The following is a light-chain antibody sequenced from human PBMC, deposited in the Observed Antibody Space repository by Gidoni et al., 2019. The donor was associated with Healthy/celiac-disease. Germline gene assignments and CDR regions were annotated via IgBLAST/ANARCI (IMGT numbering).Light chain of an antibody. CDR3: SSYTSSSTLYV. V-gene: IGLV2-14*01. Sequence: QSALTQPASVSGSPGQSLTFSCTGSSSDVGGHNYVSWYQQHPGKAPQLMIYDVSDRPSGVSNRFSGSKSGNTASLTISGLQAEDEADYYCSSYTSSSTLYVFGTGTKVTVL. CDR2: DVS. J-gene: IGLJ1*01. CDR1: SSDVGGHNY.